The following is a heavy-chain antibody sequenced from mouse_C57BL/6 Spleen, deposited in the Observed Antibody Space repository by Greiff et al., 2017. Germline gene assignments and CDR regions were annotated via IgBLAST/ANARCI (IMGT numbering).Heavy chain of an antibody. CDR2: IDPSDSYT. Sequence: QVQLQQPGAELVMPGASVKLSCKASGYTFTSYWMHWVKQRPGQGLEWIGEIDPSDSYTNYNQKVKGKSTLAVDKSSSTAYMQLSSLTSEDSAVYYCARGDDYDFLDYWGQGTTLTVSS. J-gene: IGHJ2*01. V-gene: IGHV1-69*01. D-gene: IGHD2-4*01. CDR3: ARGDDYDFLDY. CDR1: GYTFTSYW.